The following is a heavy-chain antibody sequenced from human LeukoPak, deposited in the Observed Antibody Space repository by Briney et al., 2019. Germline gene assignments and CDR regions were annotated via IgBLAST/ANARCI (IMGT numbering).Heavy chain of an antibody. D-gene: IGHD1-26*01. CDR2: INQGGSEK. V-gene: IGHV3-7*01. J-gene: IGHJ6*02. CDR3: ARGSRSWVYYYYGMDV. CDR1: GFTFSSYW. Sequence: PGGSLRLSCAASGFTFSSYWMSWVRQAPEKGLEWVANINQGGSEKYYVDSVRGRFTISRDNAKNSLYLQMNSLRADDTAVYYCARGSRSWVYYYYGMDVWGQGTTVTVSS.